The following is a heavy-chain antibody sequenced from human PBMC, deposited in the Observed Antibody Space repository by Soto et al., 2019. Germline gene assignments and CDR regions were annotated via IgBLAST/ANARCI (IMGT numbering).Heavy chain of an antibody. V-gene: IGHV6-1*01. CDR1: GNSVSTIGVA. CDR3: ARDYSWAFEF. D-gene: IGHD1-26*01. J-gene: IGHJ4*02. Sequence: QVQLQQSGPGLVKPSQTLSLTCAISGNSVSTIGVAWNWIRQSPARGLEWLGRTYYRSKWIDDYALSVKSRIAINPDTSNNQFSLQLHSVTPDDTAVYYCARDYSWAFEFWGQGILVTVSS. CDR2: TYYRSKWID.